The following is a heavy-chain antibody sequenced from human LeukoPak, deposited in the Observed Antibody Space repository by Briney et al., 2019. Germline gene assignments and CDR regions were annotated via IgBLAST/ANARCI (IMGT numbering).Heavy chain of an antibody. Sequence: HAGSLRLSCAASGFRFNNYAMSWVRQAPGKGLEWVSGISDSGRSTYYADSVKGRFTISRDNSKNTVHLQMNNLRVDDTAVYFCVRHDSYIPYWGQGTLVTVSS. CDR3: VRHDSYIPY. CDR2: ISDSGRST. V-gene: IGHV3-23*01. CDR1: GFRFNNYA. J-gene: IGHJ4*02. D-gene: IGHD5-18*01.